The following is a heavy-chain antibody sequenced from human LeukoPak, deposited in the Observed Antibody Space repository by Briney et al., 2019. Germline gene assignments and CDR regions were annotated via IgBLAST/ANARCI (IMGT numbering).Heavy chain of an antibody. D-gene: IGHD3-9*01. CDR2: ISSSSSYI. V-gene: IGHV3-21*01. CDR3: AREGSYYDILTAPY. J-gene: IGHJ4*02. Sequence: GGSLRLSCAASGFTFSSYSMNWDRQAPGKGLEWVSSISSSSSYIYYADSVKGRFTISRDNAKNSLYLQMNSLRAEDTAVYYCAREGSYYDILTAPYWGQGTLVTVSS. CDR1: GFTFSSYS.